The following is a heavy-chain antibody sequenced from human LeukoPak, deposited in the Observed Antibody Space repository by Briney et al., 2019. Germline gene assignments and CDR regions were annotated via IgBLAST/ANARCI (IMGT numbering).Heavy chain of an antibody. Sequence: SETLSLTCAVYGGSLNGYYWTWIRQPPGKGLEWIGEINYSGSTIYNPSLESRVTISIDTSENQVSLKVTSVTAAASGVYYCARAPLYYSNPSTYYYYMDVWGKGTTVTVSS. CDR3: ARAPLYYSNPSTYYYYMDV. D-gene: IGHD4-11*01. CDR2: INYSGST. J-gene: IGHJ6*03. V-gene: IGHV4-34*01. CDR1: GGSLNGYY.